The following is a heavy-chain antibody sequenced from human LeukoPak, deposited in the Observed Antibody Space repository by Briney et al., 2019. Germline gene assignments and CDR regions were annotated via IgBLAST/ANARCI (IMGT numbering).Heavy chain of an antibody. CDR2: IIPIFGTA. D-gene: IGHD3-10*01. CDR1: GGTFSSYA. V-gene: IGHV1-69*13. CDR3: ARVEGYGSGPFDY. J-gene: IGHJ4*02. Sequence: SVKVSCKASGGTFSSYANSWVRQAPGQGLEWMGGIIPIFGTANYAQKFQGRVTITADESTGTAYMELSSLRSEDTAVYYCARVEGYGSGPFDYWGQGTLVTVSS.